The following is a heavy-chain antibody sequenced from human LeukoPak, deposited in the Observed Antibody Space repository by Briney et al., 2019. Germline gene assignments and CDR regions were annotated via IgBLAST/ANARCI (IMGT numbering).Heavy chain of an antibody. V-gene: IGHV4-59*08. J-gene: IGHJ4*02. D-gene: IGHD7-27*01. CDR2: IYYSGST. CDR1: GGSISSYY. Sequence: PSETLSLTCTVSGGSISSYYWSWIRQPPGKGLEWIGYIYYSGSTNYNPFLKSRVTISVDTSKNQFSLKLSSVTAADTAVYYCARIHWGYFDYWGQGTLVTVSS. CDR3: ARIHWGYFDY.